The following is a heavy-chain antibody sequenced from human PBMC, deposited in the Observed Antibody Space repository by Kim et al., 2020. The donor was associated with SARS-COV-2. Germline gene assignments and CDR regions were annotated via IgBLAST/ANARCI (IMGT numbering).Heavy chain of an antibody. V-gene: IGHV3-9*01. CDR2: ISWNSGRI. D-gene: IGHD3-9*01. Sequence: LSLTCAASGFTFGDYAMHWVRQAPGKGLQWVSGISWNSGRIAYAGSVKGRFTISRDNAKSSLYLQMNSLGAEDTAFYYCAKGPSYDILTGPGYYFDYWGQGTLVTVSS. J-gene: IGHJ4*02. CDR1: GFTFGDYA. CDR3: AKGPSYDILTGPGYYFDY.